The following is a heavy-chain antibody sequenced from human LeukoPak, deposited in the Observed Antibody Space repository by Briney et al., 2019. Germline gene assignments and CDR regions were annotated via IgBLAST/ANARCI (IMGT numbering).Heavy chain of an antibody. CDR3: ASSAALYCGGDCYTNFDY. CDR2: ISSSGSTI. V-gene: IGHV3-48*03. J-gene: IGHJ4*02. Sequence: QPGGSLRLSCAASGFTFSSYEMNWVRQAPGKGLEWVSYISSSGSTIYYADSLKGRFTISRDNAKNSLYLQMDSLRAEDTAVYYCASSAALYCGGDCYTNFDYWGQGTLVTVSS. CDR1: GFTFSSYE. D-gene: IGHD2-21*02.